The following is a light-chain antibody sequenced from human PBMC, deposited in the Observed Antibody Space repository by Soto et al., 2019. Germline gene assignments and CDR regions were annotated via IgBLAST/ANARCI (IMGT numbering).Light chain of an antibody. CDR1: SSNIGAGYD. Sequence: QPPSVSGAPGQRVTISCTGSSSNIGAGYDVHWYQQLPGTAPKLLIYGNSNRPSGVPDRFSGSKSGTSASLANTGLQAEDEADYYCQSYDSSLSGYVFGTGTKLTVL. CDR2: GNS. V-gene: IGLV1-40*01. CDR3: QSYDSSLSGYV. J-gene: IGLJ1*01.